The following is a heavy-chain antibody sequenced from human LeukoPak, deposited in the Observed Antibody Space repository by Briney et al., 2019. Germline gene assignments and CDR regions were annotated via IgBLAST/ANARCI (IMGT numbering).Heavy chain of an antibody. Sequence: GGALRHSRAASGFTLSSYSMNGVRQAPGKGLEGVSYISSSSTHIYYADSVKGRFTISRDNSKNTVYLQMNSLRVEDTAIYYCARDTYGGNSIPDFWGQGTLVIVSS. V-gene: IGHV3-21*01. J-gene: IGHJ4*02. CDR2: ISSSSTHI. CDR3: ARDTYGGNSIPDF. D-gene: IGHD4-23*01. CDR1: GFTLSSYS.